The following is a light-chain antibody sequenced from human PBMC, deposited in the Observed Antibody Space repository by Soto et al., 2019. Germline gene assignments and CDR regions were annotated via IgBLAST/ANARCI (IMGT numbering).Light chain of an antibody. J-gene: IGKJ3*01. Sequence: EIVLTQSPGTLSLSPGERATLSCRASQSVSSSYLAWYQQKPGQAPRLLIYGASSRATGIPDRFSGSGSGTDFSLTISRLEPDDFAVYYCQQYGSSPLYFGPGTHVDIQ. V-gene: IGKV3-20*01. CDR3: QQYGSSPLY. CDR2: GAS. CDR1: QSVSSSY.